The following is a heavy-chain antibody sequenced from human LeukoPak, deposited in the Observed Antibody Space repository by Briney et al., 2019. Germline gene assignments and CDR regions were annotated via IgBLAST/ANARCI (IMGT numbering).Heavy chain of an antibody. CDR1: GGTFSSYA. V-gene: IGHV1-69*01. D-gene: IGHD2-15*01. CDR3: ARGSYCSGGSCLGFDP. Sequence: GSSVKVSCKASGGTFSSYAISWVRQAPGQGLEWMGGIIPIFGTANYAQKFQGRVTITADESTSTAYMELSSLRSEDTAVYYCARGSYCSGGSCLGFDPWGQGTLVTVSS. J-gene: IGHJ5*02. CDR2: IIPIFGTA.